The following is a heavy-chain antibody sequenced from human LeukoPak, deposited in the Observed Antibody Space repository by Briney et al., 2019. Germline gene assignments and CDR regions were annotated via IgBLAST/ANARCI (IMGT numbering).Heavy chain of an antibody. Sequence: SETLSLTCTVSDGSISSYYWSWIRQPAGKGLEWIGRIYTSGSTNYNPSLKSRVTMSVDTSKNQFSLKLSSVTAADTAVYYCAREGPPSIVGARSFDYWGQGTLVTVSS. CDR2: IYTSGST. D-gene: IGHD1-26*01. CDR3: AREGPPSIVGARSFDY. CDR1: DGSISSYY. V-gene: IGHV4-4*07. J-gene: IGHJ4*02.